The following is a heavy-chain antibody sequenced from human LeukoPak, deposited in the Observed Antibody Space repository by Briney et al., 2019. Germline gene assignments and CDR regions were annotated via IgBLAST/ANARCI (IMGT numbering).Heavy chain of an antibody. J-gene: IGHJ3*02. CDR3: ARFPGGSGDAFDI. V-gene: IGHV3-11*01. CDR2: ISSSARTR. CDR1: GFTFSDYY. Sequence: GGSLRLSCAASGFTFSDYYMSWIRPAPGGGLGWVSYISSSARTRYYAESVKGRLTTTRQNAKNSLYLQMNSLRAEDTVVYYCARFPGGSGDAFDIWGQGTMVTVSS. D-gene: IGHD3-10*01.